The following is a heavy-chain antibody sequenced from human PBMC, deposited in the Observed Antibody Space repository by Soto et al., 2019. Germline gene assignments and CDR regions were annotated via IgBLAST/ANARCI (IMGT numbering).Heavy chain of an antibody. J-gene: IGHJ1*01. CDR1: GFTFSSYA. D-gene: IGHD3-9*01. CDR3: AKDVHYDIVTGIEYFDH. Sequence: EVQLLGSGGGLVQPGGSLKISCAVSGFTFSSYAMSWVRQAPGKGLEWVSGISGTGRVTNYAESVKGRFTISRDNPKNTLYLEMKSLRVEDTAVYYCAKDVHYDIVTGIEYFDHWGQGTLVTVSS. V-gene: IGHV3-23*01. CDR2: ISGTGRVT.